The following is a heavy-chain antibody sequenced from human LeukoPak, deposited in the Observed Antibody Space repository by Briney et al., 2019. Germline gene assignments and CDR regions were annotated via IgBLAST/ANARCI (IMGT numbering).Heavy chain of an antibody. CDR2: IYYSGST. Sequence: PSETLSLTCTVSGGSISSGGYYWSWIRQHPGKGLEWIGYIYYSGSTYYNPSLKSRVTISVDTSKNQFSLKLSSVTAADTAVYYCARVTSTTGVFIAARQGVFDYWGQGTLVTVSS. V-gene: IGHV4-31*03. D-gene: IGHD6-6*01. CDR3: ARVTSTTGVFIAARQGVFDY. J-gene: IGHJ4*02. CDR1: GGSISSGGYY.